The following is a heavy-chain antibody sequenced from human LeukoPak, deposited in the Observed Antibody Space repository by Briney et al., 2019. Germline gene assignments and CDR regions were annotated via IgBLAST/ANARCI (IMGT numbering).Heavy chain of an antibody. CDR3: ARDGDTGGSVYDY. D-gene: IGHD5-18*01. CDR1: GGSISSSSYY. V-gene: IGHV4-39*07. CDR2: IYYSGST. Sequence: PSETLSLTCTVSGGSISSSSYYWGWIRQPPGKGLEWIGYIYYSGSTYYNPSLKSRVTISVDTSKNQFSLKLSSVTAADTAVYYCARDGDTGGSVYDYWGQGTLVTVSS. J-gene: IGHJ4*02.